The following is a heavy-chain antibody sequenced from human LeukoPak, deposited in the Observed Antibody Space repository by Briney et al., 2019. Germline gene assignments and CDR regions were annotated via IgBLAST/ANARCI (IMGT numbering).Heavy chain of an antibody. Sequence: SETLSLTCNVSGDSITSGAFYWAWIRQSPGKGLEWIGNVYYSGSTQYNPSLRGRVIISMDKTKNQFSLNLNSVSVTDTAIYYCARRDYAAWFDPWGQGTLVTVSS. CDR1: GDSITSGAFY. V-gene: IGHV4-39*01. CDR3: ARRDYAAWFDP. CDR2: VYYSGST. J-gene: IGHJ5*02. D-gene: IGHD4/OR15-4a*01.